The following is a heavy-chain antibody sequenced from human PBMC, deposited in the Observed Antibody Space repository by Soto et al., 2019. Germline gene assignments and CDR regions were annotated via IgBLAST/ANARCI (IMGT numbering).Heavy chain of an antibody. V-gene: IGHV1-69*06. D-gene: IGHD3-22*01. CDR2: IIPSFVAA. CDR1: GGTFSSYA. CDR3: ARKGYYYDSSGYQDAFDI. J-gene: IGHJ3*02. Sequence: QVQLVQSGAEVKKPGSSVKVSCKASGGTFSSYAISWVRQAPGHGLEWMGGIIPSFVAATYAQKFQGRVTISADKSTSTASMELRSLTSEDTAVYYCARKGYYYDSSGYQDAFDIWGQGTMVTVSS.